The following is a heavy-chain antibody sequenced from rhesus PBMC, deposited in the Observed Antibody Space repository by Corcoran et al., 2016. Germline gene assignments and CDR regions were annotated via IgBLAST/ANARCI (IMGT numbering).Heavy chain of an antibody. D-gene: IGHD2-2*01. V-gene: IGHV4-93*01. J-gene: IGHJ4*01. CDR3: ARDHCTSTTCYAFYFDY. Sequence: QVQLQESGPAVVKPSETLSLTCAVSGGSISSSNWWSWIRPSPGKGLEWIGGIYGSGWSTEYNPSLKSRVTISKDTSKNQFSLKLSSVTAADTAVYYCARDHCTSTTCYAFYFDYWGQGVLVTVSS. CDR2: IYGSGWST. CDR1: GGSISSSNW.